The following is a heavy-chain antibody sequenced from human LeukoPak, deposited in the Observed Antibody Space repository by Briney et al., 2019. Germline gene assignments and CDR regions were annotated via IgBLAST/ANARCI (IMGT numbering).Heavy chain of an antibody. V-gene: IGHV1-2*02. CDR2: INPNSGAT. Sequence: ASVKVSCKASGYTFTGYYMHWVRQAPGQGLEWMGWINPNSGATKYAQKFQGRVTMTRDTSISTVYMELTSLTSDDTAVYYCARDKGGSGWFDPWGQGTLVTVSS. D-gene: IGHD1-26*01. CDR3: ARDKGGSGWFDP. J-gene: IGHJ5*02. CDR1: GYTFTGYY.